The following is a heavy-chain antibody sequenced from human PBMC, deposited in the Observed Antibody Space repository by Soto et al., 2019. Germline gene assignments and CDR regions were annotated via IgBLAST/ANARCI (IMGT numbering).Heavy chain of an antibody. CDR3: ARVMYYDILTGYYFYGMDV. Sequence: GGSLRLSCAASGFTFSSYAMHWVRQAPGKGLKWVAVISYDGSNKYYADSVKGRFTISRDNSKNTLYLQMNSLRAEDTAVYYCARVMYYDILTGYYFYGMDVWGQGTTVTVSS. V-gene: IGHV3-30-3*01. D-gene: IGHD3-9*01. CDR2: ISYDGSNK. J-gene: IGHJ6*02. CDR1: GFTFSSYA.